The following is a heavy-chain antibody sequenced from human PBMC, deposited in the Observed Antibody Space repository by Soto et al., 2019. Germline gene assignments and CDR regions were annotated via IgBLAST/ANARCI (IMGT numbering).Heavy chain of an antibody. D-gene: IGHD2-2*01. V-gene: IGHV1-69*01. CDR1: GGTFSSYA. J-gene: IGHJ5*02. CDR2: IIPIFGTA. CDR3: ARDGLSSTSLNWFDP. Sequence: QVQLVQSGAEVKKPGSSVKVSCKASGGTFSSYAISWVRQAPGQGLEWMGGIIPIFGTANYAQKFQGRVTNTADEYTSTAYMQLSSLRSEDTAVYYCARDGLSSTSLNWFDPWGQGTLDTVSS.